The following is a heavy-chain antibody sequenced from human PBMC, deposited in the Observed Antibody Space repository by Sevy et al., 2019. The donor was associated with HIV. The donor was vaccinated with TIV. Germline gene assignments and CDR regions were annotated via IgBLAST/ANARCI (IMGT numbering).Heavy chain of an antibody. Sequence: SDTLSLTCTVSGGSISSSTYYWVWIRQPPGKGLEWIGSIYYSGSTYQNPSLKSRVTISVDTSKNQFSLKLSSVTAADTAVYYCARLVIFGVVTQEWFDPWGQGTLVTVSS. CDR3: ARLVIFGVVTQEWFDP. CDR1: GGSISSSTYY. CDR2: IYYSGST. D-gene: IGHD3-3*01. V-gene: IGHV4-39*01. J-gene: IGHJ5*02.